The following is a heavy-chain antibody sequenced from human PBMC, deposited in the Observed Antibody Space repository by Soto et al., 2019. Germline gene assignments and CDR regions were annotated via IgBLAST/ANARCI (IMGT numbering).Heavy chain of an antibody. Sequence: EVQLVESGGGLVKPGGSLRLSCAASGFTFSSYSMNWVRQAPGKGLEWVSSISSSSSYIYYADSVKGRFTISRDNAKNSLYLQMNSLRAEDTAVYYCASTNRRSYYMGVWGKGTTVTVSS. CDR3: ASTNRRSYYMGV. D-gene: IGHD2-2*01. V-gene: IGHV3-21*01. CDR2: ISSSSSYI. J-gene: IGHJ6*03. CDR1: GFTFSSYS.